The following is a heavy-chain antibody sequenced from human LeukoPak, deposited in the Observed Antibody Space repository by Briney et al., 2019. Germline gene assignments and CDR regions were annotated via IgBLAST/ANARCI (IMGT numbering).Heavy chain of an antibody. V-gene: IGHV3-30*18. CDR3: AKDGYTVERAYGSKYGMDV. Sequence: GGSLRLSCAASGFTFSTYGMHWVRQAPGKGLEWVAIISYDGNNQYYADSVRGRFTISRDDSKNTLYLQMNSLRTEDTDVYYCAKDGYTVERAYGSKYGMDVWGQGTTVTV. CDR1: GFTFSTYG. CDR2: ISYDGNNQ. D-gene: IGHD1-1*01. J-gene: IGHJ6*01.